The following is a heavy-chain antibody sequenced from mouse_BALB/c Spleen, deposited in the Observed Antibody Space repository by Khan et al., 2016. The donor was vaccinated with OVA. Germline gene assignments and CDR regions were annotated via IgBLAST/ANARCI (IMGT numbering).Heavy chain of an antibody. Sequence: VQLQQSGPELMKPGASVKISCKASGYSFTSYYIHWVIQSHGKSLEWIGYIDPFSGDTTYNQKFKGRATLTVDKSSSTAYLHLRNLTSADSAVYYCTRHGYVAWFTYWGQGTLVTVSA. V-gene: IGHV1-31*01. CDR2: IDPFSGDT. D-gene: IGHD2-2*01. J-gene: IGHJ3*01. CDR3: TRHGYVAWFTY. CDR1: GYSFTSYY.